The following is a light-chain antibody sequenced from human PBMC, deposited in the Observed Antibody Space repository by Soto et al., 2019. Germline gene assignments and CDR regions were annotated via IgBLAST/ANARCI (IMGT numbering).Light chain of an antibody. CDR3: QQYYNWHAIT. CDR1: QSYSNNY. V-gene: IGKV3-20*01. Sequence: EIVLTQSSSTLSLSAGERSTLSWRASQSYSNNYLAWYHQKPGQAPRVLIYGASNRATGIPDRFSGSGAGTEFTLTISSLQPEDFAVYYCQQYYNWHAITFGQGTRLEIK. J-gene: IGKJ5*01. CDR2: GAS.